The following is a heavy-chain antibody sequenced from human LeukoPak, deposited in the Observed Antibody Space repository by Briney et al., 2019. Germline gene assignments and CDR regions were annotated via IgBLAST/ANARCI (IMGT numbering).Heavy chain of an antibody. D-gene: IGHD3-22*01. CDR1: GYTFTSYH. V-gene: IGHV1-69*13. CDR3: ARDPRKPYYDSSGYQTNWFDP. CDR2: IIPIFGTA. Sequence: SVKVSCKASGYTFTSYHMHWVRQAPGRGLEWMGGIIPIFGTANYAQKFQGRVTITADESTSTAYMELSSLRSEDTAVYYCARDPRKPYYDSSGYQTNWFDPWGQGTLVTVSS. J-gene: IGHJ5*02.